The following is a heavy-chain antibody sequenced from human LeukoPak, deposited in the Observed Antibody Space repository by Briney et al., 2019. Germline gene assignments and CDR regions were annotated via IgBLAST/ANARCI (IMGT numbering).Heavy chain of an antibody. CDR2: INHSGST. V-gene: IGHV4-34*01. CDR3: ARDRAPYCSSTSCYQGHDY. Sequence: SETLSPTCAVYGGSFSGCYWSWIRQPPGKGLEWIGEINHSGSTNYNPSLKSRVTISVDTSKNQFSLKLSSVTAADTAVYYCARDRAPYCSSTSCYQGHDYWGQGTLVTVSS. D-gene: IGHD2-2*01. J-gene: IGHJ4*02. CDR1: GGSFSGCY.